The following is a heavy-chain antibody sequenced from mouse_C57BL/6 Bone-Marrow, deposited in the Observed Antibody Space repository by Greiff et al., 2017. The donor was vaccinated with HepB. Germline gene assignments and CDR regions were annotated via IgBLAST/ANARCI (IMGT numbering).Heavy chain of an antibody. CDR1: GFTFSSYG. J-gene: IGHJ3*01. D-gene: IGHD1-1*01. V-gene: IGHV5-6*01. Sequence: EVKVVESGGDLVKPGGSLKLSCAASGFTFSSYGMSWVRQTPDKRLEWVATISSGGSYTYYPDSVKGRFTISRDNAKNTLYLQMSSLKSEDTAMYYCARHLTGFAYWGQGTLVTVSA. CDR3: ARHLTGFAY. CDR2: ISSGGSYT.